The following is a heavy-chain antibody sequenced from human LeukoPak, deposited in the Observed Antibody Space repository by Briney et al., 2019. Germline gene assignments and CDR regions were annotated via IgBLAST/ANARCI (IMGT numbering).Heavy chain of an antibody. V-gene: IGHV4-59*08. D-gene: IGHD5-24*01. CDR3: ARSYRDGYNFLDY. Sequence: SETLSLTCTVSGGSISSYYWSWIRQPPGKGLEWIGSIYHSGSTYYNPSLKSRVTISVDTSKNQFSLKLSSVTAADTAVYYCARSYRDGYNFLDYWGQGTLVTVSS. CDR1: GGSISSYY. J-gene: IGHJ4*02. CDR2: IYHSGST.